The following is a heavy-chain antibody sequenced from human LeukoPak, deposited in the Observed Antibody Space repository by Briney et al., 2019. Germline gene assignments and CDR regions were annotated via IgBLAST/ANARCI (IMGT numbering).Heavy chain of an antibody. CDR1: GGSFSGYY. CDR3: ARGFATGPGQT. V-gene: IGHV4-34*01. J-gene: IGHJ3*01. D-gene: IGHD1-26*01. CDR2: INHSGST. Sequence: SETLSLTCAVYGGSFSGYYWSWIRQPPGKGLEWIGEINHSGSTNYNPSLKCRVTISVDTSKNQFSLKLSSVTAADTAVYYCARGFATGPGQTWGQGTMVTVSS.